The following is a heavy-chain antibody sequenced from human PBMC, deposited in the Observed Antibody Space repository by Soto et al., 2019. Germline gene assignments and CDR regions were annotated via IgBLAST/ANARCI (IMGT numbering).Heavy chain of an antibody. D-gene: IGHD2-2*01. CDR2: IYSGGST. CDR1: GFTVSSNY. Sequence: EVQVVESGGALVQPGGSLRLSCAASGFTVSSNYMSWVRQAPGKGLEWVSLIYSGGSTYYADSVKGRFTISRDISKNTLFLQMNSLRAEDTAVYYCARADCSSTSCFTFDLWGQGTLVTVSS. CDR3: ARADCSSTSCFTFDL. V-gene: IGHV3-66*01. J-gene: IGHJ5*02.